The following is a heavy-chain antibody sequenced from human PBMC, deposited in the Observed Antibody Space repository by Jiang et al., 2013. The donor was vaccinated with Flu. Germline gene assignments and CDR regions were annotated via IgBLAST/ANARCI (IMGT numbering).Heavy chain of an antibody. V-gene: IGHV4-61*01. D-gene: IGHD2-21*02. CDR3: ARAREDCGGDCPLGWFDP. CDR1: GDSVYSGSYY. J-gene: IGHJ5*02. CDR2: IYFTGRI. Sequence: GPGLVKPSETLSLTCTVSGDSVYSGSYYWSWIRQPPGKGLEWIGHIYFTGRIKYNPSLKSRVTISLDTSENQLSLNMRSVTAADTAVYYCARAREDCGGDCPLGWFDPWGQGTLVTVSS.